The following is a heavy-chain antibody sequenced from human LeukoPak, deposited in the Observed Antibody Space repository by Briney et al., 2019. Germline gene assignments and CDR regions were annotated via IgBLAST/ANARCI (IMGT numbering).Heavy chain of an antibody. CDR3: AKGETVTTDYFDY. J-gene: IGHJ4*02. CDR2: IYSGGST. V-gene: IGHV3-53*01. Sequence: PGGSLRLSCAASGFTVSSNYMSWVRQAPGKGLEWVSVIYSGGSTYYADSVKGRFTISRDNSKNTLYLQMNSLRAEDTAVYYCAKGETVTTDYFDYWGQGTLVTVSS. CDR1: GFTVSSNY. D-gene: IGHD4-17*01.